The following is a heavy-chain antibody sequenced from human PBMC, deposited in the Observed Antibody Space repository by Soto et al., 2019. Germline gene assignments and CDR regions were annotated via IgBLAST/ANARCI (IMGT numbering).Heavy chain of an antibody. CDR1: GGTSSDYA. V-gene: IGHV1-69*01. CDR3: AGSFKYGSGTFDAPDV. CDR2: IIPIFGTA. J-gene: IGHJ3*01. Sequence: QVLLVQSGTEVKKPGSSVKVSCQASGGTSSDYALTWVRQAPGQGLEWMGGIIPIFGTAYYAQRFQGRVSITADESSSTAYMELSSLKSEDTAVYYCAGSFKYGSGTFDAPDVWGHGTMVMVSS. D-gene: IGHD3-10*01.